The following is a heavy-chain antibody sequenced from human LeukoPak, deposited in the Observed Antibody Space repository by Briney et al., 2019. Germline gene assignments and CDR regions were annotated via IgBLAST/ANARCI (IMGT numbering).Heavy chain of an antibody. J-gene: IGHJ5*02. CDR3: ARDYYDSSGYYPKGVAWFDP. CDR1: GYTFTSYY. CDR2: ISAYNGNT. Sequence: ASVKVSCKASGYTFTSYYMHWVRQAPGQGLEWMGWISAYNGNTNYAQKLQGRVTMTTDTSTSTAYMELRSLRSDDTAVYYCARDYYDSSGYYPKGVAWFDPWGQGTLVTVSS. D-gene: IGHD3-22*01. V-gene: IGHV1-18*04.